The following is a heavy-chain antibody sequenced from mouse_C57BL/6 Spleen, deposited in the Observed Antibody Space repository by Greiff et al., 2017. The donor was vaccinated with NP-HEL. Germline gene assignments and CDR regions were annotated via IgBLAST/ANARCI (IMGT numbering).Heavy chain of an antibody. CDR2: INPSSGYT. CDR1: GYTFTSYW. V-gene: IGHV1-7*01. D-gene: IGHD2-4*01. Sequence: VQLQQSGAELAKPGASVKLSCKASGYTFTSYWMHWVQQRPGQGLEWIGYINPSSGYTKYNQKFKDKATLTADKSSRTAYMQLSSLTYEDSAVYYCAKYDYDGSYFDYWGQGTTLTVSS. J-gene: IGHJ2*01. CDR3: AKYDYDGSYFDY.